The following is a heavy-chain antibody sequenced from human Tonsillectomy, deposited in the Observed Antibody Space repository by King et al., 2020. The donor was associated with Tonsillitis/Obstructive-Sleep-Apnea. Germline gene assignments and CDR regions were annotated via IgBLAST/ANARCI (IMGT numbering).Heavy chain of an antibody. J-gene: IGHJ5*02. CDR1: GGSISSYY. CDR3: ARLDITAFDP. CDR2: INYSGST. D-gene: IGHD1-14*01. Sequence: QLQESGPGLVKPSETLSLTCTVSGGSISSYYWSWIRQPPGKGLEWIGYINYSGSTNYNPSLKSRVTISVDTSKNQFSLKLSSVTAADTAVYYCARLDITAFDPWGQGTLVTVSS. V-gene: IGHV4-59*08.